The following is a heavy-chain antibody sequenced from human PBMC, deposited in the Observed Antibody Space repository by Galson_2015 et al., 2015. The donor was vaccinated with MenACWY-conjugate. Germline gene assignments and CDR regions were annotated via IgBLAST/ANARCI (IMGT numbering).Heavy chain of an antibody. Sequence: GKGLEWMGRIDPTASYTKYSPSFQGHVTFSADRSINTVYRQWRSLRASDTAIYYCTRQMPLDWFDPWGQGTLVTVSS. CDR3: TRQMPLDWFDP. J-gene: IGHJ5*02. D-gene: IGHD2-2*01. V-gene: IGHV5-10-1*01. CDR2: IDPTASYT.